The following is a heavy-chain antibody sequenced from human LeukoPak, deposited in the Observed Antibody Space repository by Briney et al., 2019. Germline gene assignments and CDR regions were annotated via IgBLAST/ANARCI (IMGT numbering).Heavy chain of an antibody. J-gene: IGHJ6*02. CDR2: IYYSGST. CDR1: GFTFSSYA. D-gene: IGHD6-13*01. CDR3: ARAAGWYYYYGMDV. V-gene: IGHV4-59*08. Sequence: MPGGSLRLSCAASGFTFSSYAMSWIRQPPGKGLEWIGYIYYSGSTNYNPSLKSRVTISVDTSKNQFSLKLSSVTAADTAVYYCARAAGWYYYYGMDVWGQGTTVTVSS.